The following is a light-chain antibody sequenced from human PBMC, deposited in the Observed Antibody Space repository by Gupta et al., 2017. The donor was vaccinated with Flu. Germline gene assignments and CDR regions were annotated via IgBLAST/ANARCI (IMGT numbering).Light chain of an antibody. CDR1: SSDIGSYSY. J-gene: IGLJ2*01. Sequence: SITISCTGSSSDIGSYSYVSWYQQHPGKAPRLMISNVSNRPSGVSNRFSGSKSGDTASLVISGLQAEDEAHYYCGSYTSSRALFFGGGPK. CDR3: GSYTSSRALF. CDR2: NVS. V-gene: IGLV2-14*04.